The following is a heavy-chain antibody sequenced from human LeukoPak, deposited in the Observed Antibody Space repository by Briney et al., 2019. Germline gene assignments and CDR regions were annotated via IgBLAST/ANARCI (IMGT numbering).Heavy chain of an antibody. V-gene: IGHV4-30-4*01. J-gene: IGHJ4*02. CDR1: GGSISSGDYY. Sequence: SQTLSLTCTVSGGSISSGDYYWSWIRQPPGKGLEWIGYIYYSGSTYYNPSLKSRVTISVDTSKNQFSLKLSSVTAADTAVYYCARQSIELLWFGELLYDYWGQGTLVTVSS. CDR2: IYYSGST. D-gene: IGHD3-10*01. CDR3: ARQSIELLWFGELLYDY.